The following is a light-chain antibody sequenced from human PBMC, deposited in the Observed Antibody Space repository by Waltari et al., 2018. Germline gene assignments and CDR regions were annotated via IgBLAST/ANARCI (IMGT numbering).Light chain of an antibody. CDR3: QQYNDWPLLT. CDR2: GAS. J-gene: IGKJ4*01. V-gene: IGKV3-15*01. Sequence: EIVMTQSPATLSVSPGERATLSCRASQSVSSNLAWYQQKHGQAPRLLIYGASTRATGSPARFSGSGSGTEFTLTISSLQSEDFAVYYCQQYNDWPLLTFGGGTKVEIK. CDR1: QSVSSN.